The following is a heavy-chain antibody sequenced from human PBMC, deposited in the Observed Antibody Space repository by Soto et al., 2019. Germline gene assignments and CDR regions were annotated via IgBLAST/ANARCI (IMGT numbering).Heavy chain of an antibody. V-gene: IGHV4-4*02. CDR3: ARVSGSYYYGMDV. CDR1: GGSISSSNW. Sequence: QVQLQESGPGLVKPSGTLSLTCAVSGGSISSSNWWSWVRQPPEKGLEWIGEIYHSGSTNYNPSLKSRVTISVDKSKNHLSLKLSSVTAADTAVYYCARVSGSYYYGMDVWGQGTTVTVSS. J-gene: IGHJ6*02. D-gene: IGHD1-26*01. CDR2: IYHSGST.